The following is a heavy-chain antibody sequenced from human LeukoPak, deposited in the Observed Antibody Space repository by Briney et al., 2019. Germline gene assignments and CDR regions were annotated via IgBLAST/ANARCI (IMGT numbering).Heavy chain of an antibody. CDR3: ARARYCSSTICTSPYYYYYMDV. CDR1: GCSFTNYW. D-gene: IGHD2-2*01. V-gene: IGHV5-51*01. J-gene: IGHJ6*03. CDR2: IYPGDSDT. Sequence: GESLKISCKGSGCSFTNYWIGWARQMPGKGLEWMGIIYPGDSDTRYSPSFQGQVTISADKSISTAYLQWSSLKASDTAMYYCARARYCSSTICTSPYYYYYMDVWGKGTTVTVSS.